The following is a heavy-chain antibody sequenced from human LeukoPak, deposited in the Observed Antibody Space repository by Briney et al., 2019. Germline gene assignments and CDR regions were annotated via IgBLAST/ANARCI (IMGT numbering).Heavy chain of an antibody. CDR2: ISYDGSNK. CDR1: RFTFSSYA. J-gene: IGHJ4*02. V-gene: IGHV3-30*04. CDR3: ARGYSGYDSAFDY. D-gene: IGHD5-12*01. Sequence: PGRSLRLSCAASRFTFSSYAMHWVRQAPGKGLEWVAVISYDGSNKYYADSVKGRFTISRDNSKNTLYLQMNSLRAEDTAVYYCARGYSGYDSAFDYWGQGTLVTVSS.